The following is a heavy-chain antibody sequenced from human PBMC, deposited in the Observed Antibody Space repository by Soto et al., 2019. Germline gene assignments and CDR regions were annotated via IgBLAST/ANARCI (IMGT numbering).Heavy chain of an antibody. J-gene: IGHJ5*02. Sequence: SETLSLTCAVSGYSISSGYYWGWIRQPPGKGLEWIGYIYHSGSTYYNPSLKSRVTISVDRSKNQFSLKLSSVTAADTAVYYCARAGDYYDSSGYVNWFDPWGQGTLVTVSS. V-gene: IGHV4-38-2*01. D-gene: IGHD3-22*01. CDR1: GYSISSGYY. CDR2: IYHSGST. CDR3: ARAGDYYDSSGYVNWFDP.